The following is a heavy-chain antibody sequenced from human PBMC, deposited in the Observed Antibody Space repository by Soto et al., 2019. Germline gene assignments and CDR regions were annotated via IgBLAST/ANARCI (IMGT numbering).Heavy chain of an antibody. V-gene: IGHV3-74*01. D-gene: IGHD6-19*01. J-gene: IGHJ6*02. CDR2: INSDGSST. Sequence: GGSLRLSCAASGFTFSSYWMHWVRQAPGKGLVWVSRINSDGSSTSYADSVKGRFTISRDNAKNTLYLQMNSLRAEDTAVYYCARDMTYTREQWLVQTYYYYGMDVWGQGTTVTVSS. CDR1: GFTFSSYW. CDR3: ARDMTYTREQWLVQTYYYYGMDV.